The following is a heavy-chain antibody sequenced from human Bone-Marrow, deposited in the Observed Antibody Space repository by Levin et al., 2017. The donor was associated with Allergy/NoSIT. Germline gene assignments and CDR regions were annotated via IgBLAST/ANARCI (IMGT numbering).Heavy chain of an antibody. Sequence: GESLRLSCLASGFTFSNYKMMWVRQAPGMGLEWLSYISSSGDTKYYGDSMKGRITTSRDNDKNSLYLQMNSLRADDTAVYYCAREGSYYFDNWGQGTQVTVSS. V-gene: IGHV3-48*03. D-gene: IGHD3-10*01. J-gene: IGHJ4*02. CDR3: AREGSYYFDN. CDR1: GFTFSNYK. CDR2: ISSSGDTK.